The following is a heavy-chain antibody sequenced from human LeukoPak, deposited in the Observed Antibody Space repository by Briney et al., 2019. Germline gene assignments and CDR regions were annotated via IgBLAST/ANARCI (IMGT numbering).Heavy chain of an antibody. Sequence: GGSLRLSCAASGFTFGYNAMNWVRQAPGKGLEWVAYISGSSAKIDYGDAVKGRFTISRDNAKSSLYLQMNSLRAEDTAVYYCAREQYSSGWGGYWGQGTLVTVSS. CDR2: ISGSSAKI. J-gene: IGHJ4*02. CDR3: AREQYSSGWGGY. V-gene: IGHV3-48*04. D-gene: IGHD6-19*01. CDR1: GFTFGYNA.